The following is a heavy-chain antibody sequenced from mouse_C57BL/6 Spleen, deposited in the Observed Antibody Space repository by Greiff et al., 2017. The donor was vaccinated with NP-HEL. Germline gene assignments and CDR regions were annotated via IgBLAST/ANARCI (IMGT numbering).Heavy chain of an antibody. V-gene: IGHV5-17*01. J-gene: IGHJ4*01. CDR2: ISSGSSTI. CDR1: GFTFSDYG. D-gene: IGHD2-4*01. Sequence: EVKLVESGGGLVKPGGSLKLSCAASGFTFSDYGMHWVRQAPEKGLEWVAYISSGSSTIYYADTVKGRFTISRDNAKNTLFLQMTSLRSEDTAMYYCASNYDYDDYYAMDYWGQGTSVTVSS. CDR3: ASNYDYDDYYAMDY.